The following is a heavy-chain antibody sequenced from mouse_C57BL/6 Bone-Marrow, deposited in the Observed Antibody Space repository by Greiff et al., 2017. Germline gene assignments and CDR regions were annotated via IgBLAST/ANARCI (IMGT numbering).Heavy chain of an antibody. Sequence: VQLQQSGAELVRPGASVKLSCTASGFNIKDDYMHWVKQRPEQGLEWIGWIDPENGDTEYASKFQGKATITADTSSNTAYLQLSSLTSEDTAVYYCTWRLSYYYAMDYWGQGTSVTVSS. CDR2: IDPENGDT. CDR3: TWRLSYYYAMDY. CDR1: GFNIKDDY. J-gene: IGHJ4*01. D-gene: IGHD2-4*01. V-gene: IGHV14-4*01.